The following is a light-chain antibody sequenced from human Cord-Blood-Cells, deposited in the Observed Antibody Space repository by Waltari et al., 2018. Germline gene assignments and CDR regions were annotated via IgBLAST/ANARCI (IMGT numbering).Light chain of an antibody. CDR1: QSGSSSY. CDR3: QQYGSWT. J-gene: IGKJ1*01. Sequence: EIVLTQSPGTLSLSPGERATLPCRASQSGSSSYLAWYQQKPGQAPRLLIYGASSRATGIQDRFSGSGSETDFTLTISRLEAEDVAVYYWQQYGSWTFGQGTKVEIK. V-gene: IGKV3-20*01. CDR2: GAS.